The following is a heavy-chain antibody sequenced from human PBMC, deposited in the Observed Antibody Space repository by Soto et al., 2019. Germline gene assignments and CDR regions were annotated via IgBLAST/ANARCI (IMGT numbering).Heavy chain of an antibody. Sequence: QVQLVQSGAEVKKPGASVKVSCKASGYTFSSYGISWVRQAPGQGLEWMGWISAYNGNTRYAQKLQGRVTMTTDTSTSTVYREVRSLRSDDTAVYYCAGEGDDSSWSSSESLQHWGQGTLLTVSS. D-gene: IGHD6-13*01. CDR2: ISAYNGNT. CDR1: GYTFSSYG. J-gene: IGHJ1*01. CDR3: AGEGDDSSWSSSESLQH. V-gene: IGHV1-18*01.